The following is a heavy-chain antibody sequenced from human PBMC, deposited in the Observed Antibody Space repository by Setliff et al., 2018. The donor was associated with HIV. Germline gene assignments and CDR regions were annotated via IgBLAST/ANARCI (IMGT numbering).Heavy chain of an antibody. CDR2: FHYRGSP. D-gene: IGHD1-1*01. CDR1: GDSFNNYH. CDR3: GRHPPTSDYNYNLIFDY. J-gene: IGHJ4*02. V-gene: IGHV4-59*01. Sequence: SETLSLTCTVSGDSFNNYHWSWIRQPPGEGLEFLGFFHYRGSPIYNPSLKSRVKISVDTSKNQFSLNLTSVTAADTAVYYCGRHPPTSDYNYNLIFDYWGRGVLVTVSS.